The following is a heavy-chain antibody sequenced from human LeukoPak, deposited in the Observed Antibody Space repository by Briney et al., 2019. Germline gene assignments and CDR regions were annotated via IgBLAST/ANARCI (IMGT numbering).Heavy chain of an antibody. CDR3: ARPIGGQLLTDLDV. CDR2: IYYSGDT. CDR1: GFTFSDYT. V-gene: IGHV4-59*12. J-gene: IGHJ6*02. Sequence: GSLRLSCAASGFTFSDYTMNWVRLAPGKGLEWIGSIYYSGDTYYNPSLKSRVIMSIDMSKNQFSLKLTSVTAADTAIYYCARPIGGQLLTDLDVWGQGTSVTVSS. D-gene: IGHD2-2*01.